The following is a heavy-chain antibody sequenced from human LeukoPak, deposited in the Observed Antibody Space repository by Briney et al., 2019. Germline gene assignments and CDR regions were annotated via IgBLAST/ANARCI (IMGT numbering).Heavy chain of an antibody. CDR1: GFTFSDYY. J-gene: IGHJ4*02. CDR3: AIAMVRGVIFW. Sequence: PGGSLRLSCAASGFTFSDYYMSWIRQAPGKGLEWVSYVSSSGSTIYYADSVKGRFTISRDNAKNSLYLQMNSLRAEDTAVYYCAIAMVRGVIFWWGQGTLVTVSS. V-gene: IGHV3-11*04. D-gene: IGHD3-10*01. CDR2: VSSSGSTI.